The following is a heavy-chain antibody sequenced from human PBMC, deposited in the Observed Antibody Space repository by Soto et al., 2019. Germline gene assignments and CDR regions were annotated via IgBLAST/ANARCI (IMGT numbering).Heavy chain of an antibody. CDR1: GFTFSNAW. Sequence: GGSLRLSCAASGFTFSNAWMSWVRQAPGKGLEWVGRIKSKTDGGTTDYAAHVKGRFTISRDDSKNTLYLQMNSLKTEDTAVYYCTPNRPFGPAAIEVDYWGQGTLVTVSS. CDR2: IKSKTDGGTT. J-gene: IGHJ4*02. D-gene: IGHD2-2*02. CDR3: TPNRPFGPAAIEVDY. V-gene: IGHV3-15*01.